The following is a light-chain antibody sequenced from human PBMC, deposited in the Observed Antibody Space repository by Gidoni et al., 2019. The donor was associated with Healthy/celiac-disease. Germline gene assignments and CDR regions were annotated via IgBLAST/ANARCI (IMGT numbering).Light chain of an antibody. Sequence: HLVLTQSPSASASLGASVKLTCTLSSGHSSYAIAWHQQQPEKGPRYLMKLNSDGSHSKGDGIPDRYSGSSSGAERYLTITSLQSEDEADYYCQTWGTGKGVFGGGTKLTVL. J-gene: IGLJ2*01. CDR3: QTWGTGKGV. V-gene: IGLV4-69*01. CDR2: LNSDGSH. CDR1: SGHSSYA.